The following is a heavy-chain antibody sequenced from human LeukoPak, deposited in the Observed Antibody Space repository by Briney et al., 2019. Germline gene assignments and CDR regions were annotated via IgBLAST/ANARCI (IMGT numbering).Heavy chain of an antibody. J-gene: IGHJ4*02. D-gene: IGHD6-13*01. Sequence: PGGSLRLSCAASGFSFTDYYMSWIRQAPGKGLEWLSSISSSSSHTNYADSVKGRFTISRDNAENSLFLEMNSLRADDTAVYYCARNPAAGTADYWGQGTLVTVSS. CDR3: ARNPAAGTADY. CDR1: GFSFTDYY. CDR2: ISSSSSHT. V-gene: IGHV3-11*06.